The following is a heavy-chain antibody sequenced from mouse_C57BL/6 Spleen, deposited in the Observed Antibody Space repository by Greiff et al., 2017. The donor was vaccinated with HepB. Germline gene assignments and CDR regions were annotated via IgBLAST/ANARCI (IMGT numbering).Heavy chain of an antibody. CDR2: IDPETGGT. CDR3: TRRVFTTVVAPYAMDY. CDR1: GYTFTDYE. J-gene: IGHJ4*01. D-gene: IGHD1-1*01. Sequence: QVQLQQSGAELVRPGASVTLSCKASGYTFTDYEMHWVKQTPVHGLEWIGAIDPETGGTAYNQKFKGKAIMTADKSSSTAYMELRSLTSEDSAVYYCTRRVFTTVVAPYAMDYWGQGTSVTVSS. V-gene: IGHV1-15*01.